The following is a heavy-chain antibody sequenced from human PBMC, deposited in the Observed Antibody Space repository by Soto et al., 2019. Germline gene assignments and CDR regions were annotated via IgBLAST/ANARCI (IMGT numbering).Heavy chain of an antibody. D-gene: IGHD3-10*01. V-gene: IGHV5-51*01. CDR3: VRPESPGTDY. CDR2: IYPGDSDT. CDR1: GYSFNTYW. Sequence: GESLKISCKGSGYSFNTYWIGWVRQMPGKGLEWMGVIYPGDSDTRYSPSFQGQVTISADKSITTAYLQWRSLKASDTAMYYCVRPESPGTDYWGQGTLVTVS. J-gene: IGHJ4*02.